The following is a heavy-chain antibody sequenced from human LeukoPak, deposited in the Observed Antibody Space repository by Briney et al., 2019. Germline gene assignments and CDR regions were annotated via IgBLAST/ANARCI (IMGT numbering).Heavy chain of an antibody. CDR2: IDTSGNT. J-gene: IGHJ4*02. Sequence: SETLSLTCTVSGGSFSIYYWSWIRQPAGKGLEWIGRIDTSGNTYYNPSLKSRVTMSVDTSKNQFSLNLSSVTAADTAVYYCARVFSVAGTFDYWGQGTLVTVSS. V-gene: IGHV4-4*07. CDR1: GGSFSIYY. CDR3: ARVFSVAGTFDY. D-gene: IGHD6-19*01.